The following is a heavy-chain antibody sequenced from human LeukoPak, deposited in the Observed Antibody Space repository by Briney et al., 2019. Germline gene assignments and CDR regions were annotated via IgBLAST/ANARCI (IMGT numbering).Heavy chain of an antibody. Sequence: GGSLRLSCAASGFTFSSYSMNWVRQAPGKGLEWVSAISGSGGSTYYADSVKGRFTISRDNSKNTLYLQMNSLRAEDTAVYYWAKLGDWIPDYWGQGTLVTVSS. D-gene: IGHD3-16*01. CDR1: GFTFSSYS. J-gene: IGHJ4*02. V-gene: IGHV3-23*01. CDR2: ISGSGGST. CDR3: AKLGDWIPDY.